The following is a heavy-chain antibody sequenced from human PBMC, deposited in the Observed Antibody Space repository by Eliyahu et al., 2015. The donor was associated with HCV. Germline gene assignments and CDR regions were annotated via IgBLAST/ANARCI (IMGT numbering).Heavy chain of an antibody. J-gene: IGHJ4*02. CDR1: GGSISSSGNF. CDR2: IXHPGST. CDR3: ARSSGLLRWPFDY. D-gene: IGHD4-23*01. V-gene: IGHV4-39*01. Sequence: QLRPQGSRPELVKPSETLSLTCPASGGSISSSGNFWXWIRQSPGKGLXWIGSIXHPGSTXYNPSLXSXVTMSVDTSKNQFSLMLSSVTAADTAVYYCARSSGLLRWPFDYWGQGTLVTFSS.